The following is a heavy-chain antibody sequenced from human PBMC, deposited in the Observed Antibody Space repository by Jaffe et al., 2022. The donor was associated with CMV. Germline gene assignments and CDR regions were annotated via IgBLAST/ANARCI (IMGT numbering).Heavy chain of an antibody. CDR2: IYSGGST. CDR3: ASEIMTTEYYFDY. V-gene: IGHV3-66*01. Sequence: EVQLVESGGGLVQPGGSLRLSCAASGFTVSSNYMSWVRQAPGKGLEWVSVIYSGGSTYYADSVKGRFTISRDNSKNTLYLQMNSLRAEDTAVYYCASEIMTTEYYFDYWGQGTLVTVSS. D-gene: IGHD3-16*01. CDR1: GFTVSSNY. J-gene: IGHJ4*02.